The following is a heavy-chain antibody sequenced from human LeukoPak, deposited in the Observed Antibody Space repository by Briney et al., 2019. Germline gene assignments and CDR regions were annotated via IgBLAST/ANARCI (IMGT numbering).Heavy chain of an antibody. V-gene: IGHV3-30*02. Sequence: PGGSLRLSCAASGFTFSSYGMHWVRQAPGKGLEWVAFIQFDAIDKFYAESVRGRFTISRDNSKNTVYLQMSSLRPEDTAMYYCAKEVKYLPFDHWGQGTLVTVCS. CDR2: IQFDAIDK. CDR3: AKEVKYLPFDH. CDR1: GFTFSSYG. J-gene: IGHJ4*02. D-gene: IGHD2-2*01.